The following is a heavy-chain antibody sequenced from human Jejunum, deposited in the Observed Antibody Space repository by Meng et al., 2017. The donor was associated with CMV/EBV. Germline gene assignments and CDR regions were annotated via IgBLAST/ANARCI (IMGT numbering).Heavy chain of an antibody. V-gene: IGHV3-74*01. CDR1: GFPLSNYW. CDR2: ISLDGSST. J-gene: IGHJ4*02. Sequence: CVVSGFPLSNYWMHWVRQAPGKGLVWVSRISLDGSSTNYADSVKGRFTISRDNAKNTVYLQMKSLRVEDTAVYYCARDLWGLGDYWGQGTLGTVSS. D-gene: IGHD3/OR15-3a*01. CDR3: ARDLWGLGDY.